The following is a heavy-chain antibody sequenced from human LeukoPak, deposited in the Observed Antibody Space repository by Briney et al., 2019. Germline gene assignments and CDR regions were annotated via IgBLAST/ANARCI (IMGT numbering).Heavy chain of an antibody. J-gene: IGHJ5*02. Sequence: SETLSLTCTVSGGSISSYYWSWIRQPAGKGLECIGRVYSSGSTNYNPSLKSRVTISVDTSKNQFSLKLSSVTAADTAVYYCSRDPTYRGSSGWYPGWFDPWGQGTLVTVSS. CDR3: SRDPTYRGSSGWYPGWFDP. CDR1: GGSISSYY. V-gene: IGHV4-4*07. CDR2: VYSSGST. D-gene: IGHD6-19*01.